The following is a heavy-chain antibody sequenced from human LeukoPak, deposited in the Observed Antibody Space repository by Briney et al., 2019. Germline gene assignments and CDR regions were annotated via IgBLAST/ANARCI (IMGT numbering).Heavy chain of an antibody. J-gene: IGHJ1*01. D-gene: IGHD2-2*02. CDR1: GGSFSGYY. CDR2: INHSGST. V-gene: IGHV4-34*01. CDR3: ARGPYCSSPSCHRGFQY. Sequence: SETLSLTCAVYGGSFSGYYWSWIRQPPGKGLEWIGEINHSGSTTYNPSLKSRVTISVDTSKNQFYLKLSSVTAADPAVYYCARGPYCSSPSCHRGFQYWGLGTLVTVSS.